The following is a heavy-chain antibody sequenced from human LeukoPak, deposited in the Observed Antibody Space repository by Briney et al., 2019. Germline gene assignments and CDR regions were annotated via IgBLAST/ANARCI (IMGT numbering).Heavy chain of an antibody. J-gene: IGHJ4*02. CDR1: GFTFSSYA. D-gene: IGHD6-19*01. V-gene: IGHV3-30-3*01. Sequence: GGSLRLSCAASGFTFSSYAMHWVRQAPGKGLEWVAVISYDGSNKYYADSVKGRFTISRDNSKNTLYLQMNSLRAEDTAVYYCAKVAVPDWRLFFAYWGQGTLVTVSS. CDR3: AKVAVPDWRLFFAY. CDR2: ISYDGSNK.